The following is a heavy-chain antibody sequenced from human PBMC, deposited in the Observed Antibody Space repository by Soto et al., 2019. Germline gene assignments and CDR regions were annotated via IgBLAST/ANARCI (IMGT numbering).Heavy chain of an antibody. CDR3: VMVDNYVTPTPQDV. CDR1: GYTFTSYA. J-gene: IGHJ6*02. Sequence: ASVKVSCKASGYTFTSYAISWVRQAPGQGLEWMGWISTYSGSTDYAPNLQGRVSMTTDTSTTTAYMELRSLRSDDTAVYYCVMVDNYVTPTPQDVWGQGTTVTVSS. V-gene: IGHV1-18*01. D-gene: IGHD3-16*01. CDR2: ISTYSGST.